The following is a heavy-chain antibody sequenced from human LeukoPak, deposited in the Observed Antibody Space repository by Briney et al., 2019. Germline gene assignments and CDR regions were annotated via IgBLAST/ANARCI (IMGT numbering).Heavy chain of an antibody. D-gene: IGHD3-3*01. CDR2: INAGNGHT. Sequence: GASVKVPCKASGYTFTNYAMQWVRQAPGQRLEWMGWINAGNGHTRYSQRFQGRVTITRDTSASTVYMEVTSLRFEDTAVYYCARGIWSRTVSSYYFDCWGQGTLVTVSS. J-gene: IGHJ4*02. CDR3: ARGIWSRTVSSYYFDC. CDR1: GYTFTNYA. V-gene: IGHV1-3*01.